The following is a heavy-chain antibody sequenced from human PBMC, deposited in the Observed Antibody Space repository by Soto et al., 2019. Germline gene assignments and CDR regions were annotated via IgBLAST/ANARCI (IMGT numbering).Heavy chain of an antibody. D-gene: IGHD3-22*01. J-gene: IGHJ4*02. CDR1: GGTFSSYA. CDR2: IIPIFGTA. CDR3: ARMETYDRSGTGGYYFDY. Sequence: WASVKVSCKASGGTFSSYAISWVRQAPGQGLEWMGGIIPIFGTANYAQKFQGRVTITADESTSTAYMELSSLSSEDTAVYYCARMETYDRSGTGGYYFDYWGQGTLVTVSS. V-gene: IGHV1-69*13.